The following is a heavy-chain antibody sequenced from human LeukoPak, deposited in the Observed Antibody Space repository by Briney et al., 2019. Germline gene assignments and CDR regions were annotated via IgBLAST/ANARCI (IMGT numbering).Heavy chain of an antibody. Sequence: GGSLRLSCAASGFTFSSYAMDWVRQAPGKGLVWVSRIASDGSSTTYADSVKGRFSISRDNAKNTLYLQMNSLRVEDTAVYYCARGRPHGNDYWGQGTLVTVSS. CDR3: ARGRPHGNDY. CDR1: GFTFSSYA. J-gene: IGHJ4*02. CDR2: IASDGSST. D-gene: IGHD4-23*01. V-gene: IGHV3-74*01.